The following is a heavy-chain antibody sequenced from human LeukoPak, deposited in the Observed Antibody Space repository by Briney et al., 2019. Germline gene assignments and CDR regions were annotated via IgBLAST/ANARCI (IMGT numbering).Heavy chain of an antibody. CDR3: ARQPHYYYDNSAR. CDR2: FYYSRNT. CDR1: GDSISSSDNY. V-gene: IGHV4-39*01. Sequence: SETLSLTCTVSGDSISSSDNYWGWIRQPPGKGLEWIGSFYYSRNTYYNPSLKSRATISVDTSKNQLSLTLTSVSAADTAVYYCARQPHYYYDNSARWGQGTLVTVSS. D-gene: IGHD3-22*01. J-gene: IGHJ4*02.